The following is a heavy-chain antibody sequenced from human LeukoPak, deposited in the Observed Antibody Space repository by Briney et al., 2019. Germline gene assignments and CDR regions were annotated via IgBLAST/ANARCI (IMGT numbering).Heavy chain of an antibody. D-gene: IGHD3-10*01. CDR3: ARARGSGSPYYFDY. V-gene: IGHV1-69*01. CDR2: IIPIFGTA. J-gene: IGHJ4*02. Sequence: SVKVSCKASGGTFSSYAISWVRQAPGQGHEWMGGIIPIFGTANYAQKFQGRVTITADESTSTAYMELSSLRSEDTAVYYCARARGSGSPYYFDYWGQGALVTVSS. CDR1: GGTFSSYA.